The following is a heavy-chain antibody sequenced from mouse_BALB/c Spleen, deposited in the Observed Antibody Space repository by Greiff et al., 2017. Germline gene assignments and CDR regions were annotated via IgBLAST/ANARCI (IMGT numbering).Heavy chain of an antibody. J-gene: IGHJ4*01. V-gene: IGHV5-6-4*01. CDR1: GFTFSSYS. CDR3: TREAGNYGVDY. CDR2: ISSGGSYT. Sequence: EVHLVESGGGFVKPGGSLKLSCAASGFTFSSYSLSWVRQTPEKRLGWVATISSGGSYTYYPDSVKGRFTISRDNAKNTLYLQMSSLKSEDTAMYYCTREAGNYGVDYWGQGTSVTVSS. D-gene: IGHD2-1*01.